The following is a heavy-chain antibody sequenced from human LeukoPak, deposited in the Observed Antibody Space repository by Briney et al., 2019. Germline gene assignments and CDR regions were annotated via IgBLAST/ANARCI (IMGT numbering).Heavy chain of an antibody. CDR2: IRSDATKN. CDR3: ATGPEYSYGHNDYYYYMDV. D-gene: IGHD5-18*01. CDR1: GFTFSNFA. Sequence: PGGSLRLSCAASGFTFSNFAMHWVRQAPGKGLEWVAFIRSDATKNYYADSVKGRITISRDNSKNTVYLQMNSLRADDTAVYYCATGPEYSYGHNDYYYYMDVWGKGTTVTVSS. V-gene: IGHV3-30*02. J-gene: IGHJ6*03.